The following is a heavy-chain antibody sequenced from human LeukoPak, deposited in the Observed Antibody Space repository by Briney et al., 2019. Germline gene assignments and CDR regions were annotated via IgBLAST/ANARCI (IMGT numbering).Heavy chain of an antibody. V-gene: IGHV3-7*01. J-gene: IGHJ6*03. D-gene: IGHD2-2*01. Sequence: PGGSLRLSCAASGFTFSSYWMSWVRQAPGKGLEWVANIKQDGSEKYYVDSVKGRFTISRDNAKNSLYLQMNSLRAEDTAVYYCARSTVLSYYYMDVWGKGTTVTVSS. CDR3: ARSTVLSYYYMDV. CDR1: GFTFSSYW. CDR2: IKQDGSEK.